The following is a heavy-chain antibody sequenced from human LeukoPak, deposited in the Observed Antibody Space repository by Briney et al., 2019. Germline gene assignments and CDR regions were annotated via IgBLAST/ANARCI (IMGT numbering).Heavy chain of an antibody. D-gene: IGHD3-10*01. CDR1: GYSISSGYY. V-gene: IGHV4-38-2*02. CDR3: AREKTSYGSGRGYFDY. Sequence: NPSETLSLTCTVSGYSISSGYYWGWIRQPPGKGLEWIGSIYHGGSTYYNPSLKSRVTISVDTSKNQFSLKLSSVTAADTAVYYCAREKTSYGSGRGYFDYWGQGTLVTVSS. CDR2: IYHGGST. J-gene: IGHJ4*02.